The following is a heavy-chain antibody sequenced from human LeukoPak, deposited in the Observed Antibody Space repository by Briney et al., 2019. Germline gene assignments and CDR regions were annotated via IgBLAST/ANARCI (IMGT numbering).Heavy chain of an antibody. CDR3: ARGGGLGYCSGGSCYYFDY. CDR1: GGSISSSSRY. V-gene: IGHV4-39*07. CDR2: IYYSGST. J-gene: IGHJ4*02. D-gene: IGHD2-15*01. Sequence: SETLSLTCTVSGGSISSSSRYWGWIRQPPGKGLEWIGSIYYSGSTYYNPSLKSRVTISVDTSKNQFSLKLSSVTAADTAVYYCARGGGLGYCSGGSCYYFDYWGQGTLVTVSS.